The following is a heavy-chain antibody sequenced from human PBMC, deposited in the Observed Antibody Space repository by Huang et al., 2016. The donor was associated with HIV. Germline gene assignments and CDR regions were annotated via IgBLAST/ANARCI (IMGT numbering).Heavy chain of an antibody. J-gene: IGHJ4*02. CDR1: GGSFSGYY. CDR3: AGRYNSRRDY. V-gene: IGHV4-34*02. Sequence: QVQLEQWGAGLLKASETLFLTCAVYGGSFSGYYWNWLHQAPGKGLEWVGEINHRGKTNYNPAHKGRANVSVDTSKRQCALYLTSLSAADTGTYLCAGRYNSRRDYWCRGTLVTVHS. D-gene: IGHD3-22*01. CDR2: INHRGKT.